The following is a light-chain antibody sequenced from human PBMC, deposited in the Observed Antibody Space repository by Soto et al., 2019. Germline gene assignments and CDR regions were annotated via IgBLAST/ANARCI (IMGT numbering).Light chain of an antibody. J-gene: IGKJ5*01. V-gene: IGKV1-39*01. CDR3: QQTYTTPEIN. CDR2: GAS. CDR1: QSIRSW. Sequence: QMTQSPSTISGYVVAIVKITGSSSQSIRSWLAWYQQKPGKAPKLLMYGASYLKSGVPTRFSGSGSGTDFTLTIRSLQPEDFAIYYCQQTYTTPEINCGKGQRRAIK.